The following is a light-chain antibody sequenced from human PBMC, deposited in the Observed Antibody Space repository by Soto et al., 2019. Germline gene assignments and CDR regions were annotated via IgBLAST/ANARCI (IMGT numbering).Light chain of an antibody. Sequence: DIVMTQSPLSLPVTPGEPASISCRTSQSVSSSYLAWYQQKPGQAPRLLIYGASSRATGIPDRFRGSGSGTDCTLTISRLEPEDFAVYYCQQYGSSPWTFGQGTKVEI. J-gene: IGKJ1*01. V-gene: IGKV3-20*01. CDR1: QSVSSSY. CDR2: GAS. CDR3: QQYGSSPWT.